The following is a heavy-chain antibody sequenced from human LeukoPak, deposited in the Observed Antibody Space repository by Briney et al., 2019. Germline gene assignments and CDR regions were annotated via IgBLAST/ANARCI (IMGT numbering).Heavy chain of an antibody. D-gene: IGHD1-26*01. Sequence: GGSLRLSCAASGFTFSSYWMHWVRQAPGKGLVWVSRINSDASTTSYADSVKGRFTISRDNAKNTLHLRMNSLRAEDTAVYYCTRVAGSGSVDWGQGTLVTVSS. V-gene: IGHV3-74*01. CDR2: INSDASTT. CDR1: GFTFSSYW. CDR3: TRVAGSGSVD. J-gene: IGHJ4*02.